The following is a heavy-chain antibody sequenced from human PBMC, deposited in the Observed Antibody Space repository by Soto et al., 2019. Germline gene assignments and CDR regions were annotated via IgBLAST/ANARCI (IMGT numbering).Heavy chain of an antibody. Sequence: SETLSLTCAVYGGSFSGYYWSWIRQPPGKGLEWIGEINHSGSTNYNPSLKSRVTISVDTSKNQFSLRLSSVTAADTAVYYCARGPRYYDSSGYYLDYWGQGTLVTVSS. CDR3: ARGPRYYDSSGYYLDY. V-gene: IGHV4-34*01. CDR1: GGSFSGYY. CDR2: INHSGST. D-gene: IGHD3-22*01. J-gene: IGHJ4*02.